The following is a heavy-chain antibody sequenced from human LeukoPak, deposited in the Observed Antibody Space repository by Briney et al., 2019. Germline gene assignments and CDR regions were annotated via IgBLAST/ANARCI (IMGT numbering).Heavy chain of an antibody. V-gene: IGHV3-74*01. Sequence: GGSLRLSCAASGFTFSSYLMHWARQAPGKGLVWVSRISPDGVTTTYADSVKGRFSISRDNAKSTLYLQMNSLRAEDTAVYYCARDISAYCGGDCPPGYWGQGTLVTVSS. CDR1: GFTFSSYL. D-gene: IGHD2-21*02. CDR2: ISPDGVTT. J-gene: IGHJ4*02. CDR3: ARDISAYCGGDCPPGY.